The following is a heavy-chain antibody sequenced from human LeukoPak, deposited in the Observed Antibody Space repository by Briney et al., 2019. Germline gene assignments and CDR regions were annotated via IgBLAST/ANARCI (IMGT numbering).Heavy chain of an antibody. J-gene: IGHJ4*02. V-gene: IGHV3-15*01. CDR2: IKSKTDGGTT. D-gene: IGHD3-3*01. CDR1: GFTFSNAW. CDR3: TTDPHKFWCVPFSY. Sequence: GGSLRPSCAASGFTFSNAWMSWVRQAPGKGPEWVGRIKSKTDGGTTDYAAHVKCRFTISRDDSKNTLYLQMNSLKTEDTAVYYCTTDPHKFWCVPFSYWGQGTLGTVSS.